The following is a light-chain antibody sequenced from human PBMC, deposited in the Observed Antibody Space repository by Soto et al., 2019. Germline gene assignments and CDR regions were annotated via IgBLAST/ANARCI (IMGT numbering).Light chain of an antibody. J-gene: IGKJ1*01. V-gene: IGKV3-20*01. Sequence: EIVLTQSPGTLSLSPGDRATLSCRASQSVSSSYLAWYQQKPGLAPRLLISGTSSRATGIPDRFSGSGSGTDFTLTISRLEPEDFAVYYCQQYGSSSWTFGQGTKVEI. CDR1: QSVSSSY. CDR3: QQYGSSSWT. CDR2: GTS.